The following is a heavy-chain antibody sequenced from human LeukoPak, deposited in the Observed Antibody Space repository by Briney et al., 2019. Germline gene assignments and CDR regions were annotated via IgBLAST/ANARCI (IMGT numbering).Heavy chain of an antibody. V-gene: IGHV4-34*01. Sequence: SGTLSLTCAVYGGSFSGYYWSWIRQPPGKGLEWIGEINHSGSTNYNPSLKSRVTISVDTSKNQFSLKLSSVTAADTAVYYCARRLVRGVIIRSRYWYDPWGQGTLVTVSS. CDR1: GGSFSGYY. J-gene: IGHJ5*02. CDR2: INHSGST. D-gene: IGHD3-10*01. CDR3: ARRLVRGVIIRSRYWYDP.